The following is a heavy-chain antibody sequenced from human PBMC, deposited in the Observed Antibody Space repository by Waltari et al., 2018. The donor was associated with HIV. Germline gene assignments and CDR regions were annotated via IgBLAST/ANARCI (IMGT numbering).Heavy chain of an antibody. J-gene: IGHJ6*02. CDR1: GFTCRSDA. Sequence: QVQLVESGGGVVQPGRSRRRSGAAAGFTCRSDARHWVRQAPGKGLEWVAVISYDGSNKYYADSVKGRFTISRDNSKNTLYLQMNSLRAEDTAVYYCARGDHYYGMDVWGQGTTVTVSS. CDR2: ISYDGSNK. V-gene: IGHV3-30*04. CDR3: ARGDHYYGMDV.